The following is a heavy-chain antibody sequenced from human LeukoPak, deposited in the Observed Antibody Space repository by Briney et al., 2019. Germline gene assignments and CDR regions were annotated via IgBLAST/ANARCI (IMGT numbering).Heavy chain of an antibody. CDR3: ARDHGVAVDGLDFDY. J-gene: IGHJ4*02. D-gene: IGHD6-19*01. V-gene: IGHV1-18*01. Sequence: ASVKVSCKASGYTFTSYGISWVRQAPGQGLEWMGWISAYNGNTNYAQKLQGRVTMTTDTSTSTAYMELRSLRSDDTAVYYCARDHGVAVDGLDFDYWGQGTLVTVSS. CDR1: GYTFTSYG. CDR2: ISAYNGNT.